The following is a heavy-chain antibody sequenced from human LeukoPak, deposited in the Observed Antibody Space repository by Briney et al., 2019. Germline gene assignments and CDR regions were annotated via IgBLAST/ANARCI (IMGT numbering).Heavy chain of an antibody. CDR2: IYYSGST. CDR1: GVSISTYF. Sequence: SETLSLTCTVSGVSISTYFWSWIRQPPGKGLEWVGSIYYSGSTNYNPSLKSRVTISVDTSKNQLSLKLTSVTAADTAVYYCARDLGAGTTVGWFDPWGQGTLVTVSS. CDR3: ARDLGAGTTVGWFDP. D-gene: IGHD1-1*01. J-gene: IGHJ5*02. V-gene: IGHV4-59*01.